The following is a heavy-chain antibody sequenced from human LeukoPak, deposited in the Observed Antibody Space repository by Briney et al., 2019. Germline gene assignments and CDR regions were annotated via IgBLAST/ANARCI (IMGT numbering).Heavy chain of an antibody. CDR2: ISWNSGNI. CDR3: AKSFDWFGESYDY. J-gene: IGHJ4*02. D-gene: IGHD3-10*01. V-gene: IGHV3-9*01. Sequence: GGSLRLSCAASGFTFDDYAMHWVRQAPGKGLEWVSGISWNSGNIGYADSVKGRFTISRDNSKNTLYLQMNSLRAEDTAVYYCAKSFDWFGESYDYWGQGTLITVSS. CDR1: GFTFDDYA.